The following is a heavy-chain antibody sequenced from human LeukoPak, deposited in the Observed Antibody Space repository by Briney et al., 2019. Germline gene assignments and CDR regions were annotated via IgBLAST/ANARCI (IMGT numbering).Heavy chain of an antibody. CDR3: ARPDGNSGIGDY. J-gene: IGHJ4*02. D-gene: IGHD4-23*01. V-gene: IGHV1-69*13. CDR1: GGTFISYA. CDR2: IIPIFGTA. Sequence: ASVKVSCKASGGTFISYAISWVRQAPGQGLEWMGGIIPIFGTANYAQKFQGRVTITADESTSTAYMELSSLRSEDTAVYYCARPDGNSGIGDYWGQGTLVTVSS.